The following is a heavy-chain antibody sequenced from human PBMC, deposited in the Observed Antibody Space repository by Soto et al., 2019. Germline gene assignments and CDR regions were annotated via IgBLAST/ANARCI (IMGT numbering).Heavy chain of an antibody. J-gene: IGHJ6*02. Sequence: PGEPLQISCKGSGYSFTNYWIGWVRQMPGKGLEWMGIIDPGDSDTRYSPSFQGQGTISADKSISTAYLQWSSLKASDTAMYYCARTSAAGKYYYGMDVWGQGTTVTVSS. CDR2: IDPGDSDT. CDR3: ARTSAAGKYYYGMDV. CDR1: GYSFTNYW. V-gene: IGHV5-51*01. D-gene: IGHD6-13*01.